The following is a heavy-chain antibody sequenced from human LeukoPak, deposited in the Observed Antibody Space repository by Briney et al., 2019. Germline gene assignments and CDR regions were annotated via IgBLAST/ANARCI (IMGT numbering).Heavy chain of an antibody. CDR3: ARGYSSGRHFEY. D-gene: IGHD6-19*01. V-gene: IGHV3-48*03. CDR1: GFTYSSYE. Sequence: GGSLRLSWAASGFTYSSYEMNWVRQAPGKGLECVSYIDSSGSTMYYADSVKGRFTISRDNAENSLYLQMNGLRAEDTAVYYCARGYSSGRHFEYWGQGTLVTVSS. CDR2: IDSSGSTM. J-gene: IGHJ4*02.